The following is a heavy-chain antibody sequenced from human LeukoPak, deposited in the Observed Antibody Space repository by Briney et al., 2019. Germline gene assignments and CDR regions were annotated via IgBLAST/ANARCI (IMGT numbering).Heavy chain of an antibody. V-gene: IGHV4-34*01. Sequence: PSETLSHTCAVYGGAFSGYSSSWIRQPPGKGLEWIGEINDSGNTNYNPSLKSRVTISPDTSKNQYSLKVTSVTAADTAVYYCARPPHEVISGYYYYYWGQGTLVTVSS. CDR3: ARPPHEVISGYYYYY. J-gene: IGHJ4*02. CDR1: GGAFSGYS. CDR2: INDSGNT. D-gene: IGHD3-22*01.